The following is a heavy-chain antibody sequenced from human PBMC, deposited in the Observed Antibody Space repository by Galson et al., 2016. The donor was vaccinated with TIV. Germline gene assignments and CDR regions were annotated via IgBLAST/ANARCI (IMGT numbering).Heavy chain of an antibody. Sequence: SLRLSCAASGFAFSSFAMNWVRQAPGKGLEWVSAITGSGYSTYYPDSVKGRFTISRDNSKNMLYLQLNSLRAEDTAVYYCAKVGPADRCILYFDYWGRGTLVTVSS. CDR1: GFAFSSFA. J-gene: IGHJ4*02. D-gene: IGHD3-22*01. V-gene: IGHV3-23*01. CDR2: ITGSGYST. CDR3: AKVGPADRCILYFDY.